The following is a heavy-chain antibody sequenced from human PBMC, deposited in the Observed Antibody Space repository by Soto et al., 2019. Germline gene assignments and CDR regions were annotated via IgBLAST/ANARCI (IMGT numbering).Heavy chain of an antibody. V-gene: IGHV3-21*01. CDR1: GFTLSRHT. Sequence: EVQLVESGGGLVKPGGSLRLSCAASGFTLSRHTMNWVRQAPGKGLEWVSFIGSRTSDIYYADSVKGRFTISGDNAKNSLYLDLTRLRAEDTAVYFCVRDYYDTSGYPNTFDMWGQGTMVTVSA. CDR2: IGSRTSDI. J-gene: IGHJ3*02. CDR3: VRDYYDTSGYPNTFDM. D-gene: IGHD3-22*01.